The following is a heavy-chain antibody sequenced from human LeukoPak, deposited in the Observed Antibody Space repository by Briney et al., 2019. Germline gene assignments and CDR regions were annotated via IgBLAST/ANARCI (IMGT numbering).Heavy chain of an antibody. J-gene: IGHJ6*02. CDR2: IYHSGST. D-gene: IGHD4-17*01. CDR1: GGSISSGGYS. Sequence: SQTLSLTCAVSGGSISSGGYSWSWIRQPPGTGLEWIGYIYHSGSTYYNPSLKSRVTISVDRSMNQFSLKLSSVTAADTAVYYCARGGDYGAYYYGMDVWGQGTTVTVSS. CDR3: ARGGDYGAYYYGMDV. V-gene: IGHV4-30-2*01.